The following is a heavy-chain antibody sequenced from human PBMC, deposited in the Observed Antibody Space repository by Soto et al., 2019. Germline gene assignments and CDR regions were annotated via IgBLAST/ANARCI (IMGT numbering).Heavy chain of an antibody. J-gene: IGHJ3*02. V-gene: IGHV3-21*01. Sequence: GGSLRLSCAASGFTFSRHSMNCVRQAPVQGVEWVSSISSSSNHIYYADSMKGRFTISRDNAKNSLYLQMNSLRAEDTAVYYCARDRVYYYDSSGYYYVPGAFDIWGQGTMVTVSS. CDR3: ARDRVYYYDSSGYYYVPGAFDI. CDR2: ISSSSNHI. CDR1: GFTFSRHS. D-gene: IGHD3-22*01.